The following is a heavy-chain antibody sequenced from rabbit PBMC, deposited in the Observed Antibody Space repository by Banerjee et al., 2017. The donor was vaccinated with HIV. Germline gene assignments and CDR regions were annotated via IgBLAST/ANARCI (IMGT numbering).Heavy chain of an antibody. Sequence: QLVESGGGLVQPGGSLKLSCKASGFDFSSYYMSWVRQAPGKGLEWIGYIDPGFGSTYYASWVNGRFTISSHNAQNTLYLQLNSLTVADTATYFCASDRDGDAGYGSLALWGPGTLVTVS. J-gene: IGHJ4*01. CDR1: GFDFSSYY. CDR3: ASDRDGDAGYGSLAL. CDR2: IDPGFGST. V-gene: IGHV1S7*01. D-gene: IGHD7-1*01.